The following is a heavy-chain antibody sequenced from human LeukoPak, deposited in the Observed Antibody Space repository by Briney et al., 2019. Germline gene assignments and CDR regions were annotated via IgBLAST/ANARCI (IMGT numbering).Heavy chain of an antibody. CDR1: GGSISSYY. Sequence: SETLSLTCTVSGGSISSYYWSWIRQPAGKGLEWIGRIYTSGSTNYNPSLKSRVTMSVDTSKNQFSLKLSSVTAADTAVYYCARVQVVVVAATPSAIFDYWGQGTLVTVSS. D-gene: IGHD2-15*01. CDR3: ARVQVVVVAATPSAIFDY. J-gene: IGHJ4*02. CDR2: IYTSGST. V-gene: IGHV4-4*07.